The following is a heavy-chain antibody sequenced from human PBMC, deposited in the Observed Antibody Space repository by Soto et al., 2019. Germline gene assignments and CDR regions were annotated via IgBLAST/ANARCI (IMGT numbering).Heavy chain of an antibody. D-gene: IGHD3-16*01. Sequence: ASVKVSCKASGYSFAGFYIHWMRQAPGQGLEWVGSINCNSGATTYAQKFQDSVAMTRDTSVSTAYMDLNRLTSDDTAIYYCAIIMTHSDSFDIWGQGXVVTVSS. CDR2: INCNSGAT. CDR1: GYSFAGFY. V-gene: IGHV1-2*04. J-gene: IGHJ3*02. CDR3: AIIMTHSDSFDI.